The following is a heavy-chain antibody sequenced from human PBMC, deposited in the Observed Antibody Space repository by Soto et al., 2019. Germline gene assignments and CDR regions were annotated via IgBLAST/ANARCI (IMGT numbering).Heavy chain of an antibody. CDR2: INAGNGNT. V-gene: IGHV1-3*01. D-gene: IGHD6-13*01. CDR1: GYTFTSYA. CDR3: ARDPAGGSSSRYYYYGMDV. J-gene: IGHJ6*02. Sequence: GASVKVSCKASGYTFTSYAMHWVRQAPGQRLEWMGWINAGNGNTKYLQKFQGRVTITRDTSASTAYMELSSLRSEDTAVYYCARDPAGGSSSRYYYYGMDVWGQGTTVTVSS.